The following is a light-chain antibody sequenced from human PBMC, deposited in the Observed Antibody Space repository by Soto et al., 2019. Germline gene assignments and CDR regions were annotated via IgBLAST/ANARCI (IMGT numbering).Light chain of an antibody. CDR3: CSYAGSSTFVV. J-gene: IGLJ3*02. CDR2: EGS. CDR1: SSDVGSYNL. V-gene: IGLV2-23*03. Sequence: QSALTQPASVSGSPGQSITISCTGTSSDVGSYNLVSWYQQHPGKAPKLMIYEGSKRPSGVSNRFSGSKSGNTASLTISGLPAGDEANYYCCSYAGSSTFVVFGGGTKLTVL.